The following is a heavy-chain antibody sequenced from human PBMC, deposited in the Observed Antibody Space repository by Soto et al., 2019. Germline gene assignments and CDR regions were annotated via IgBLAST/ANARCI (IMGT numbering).Heavy chain of an antibody. J-gene: IGHJ4*02. CDR2: IKQDGSEK. CDR3: ARDGMQFDY. CDR1: GFTFSSYW. Sequence: GESLKISCAASGFTFSSYWMSWVRQAPGKGLEWVANIKQDGSEKYYVDSVKGRFTISRDNAKNSLYLQMNSLRAEDTAVYYCARDGMQFDYWGQGTLVTVSS. V-gene: IGHV3-7*01.